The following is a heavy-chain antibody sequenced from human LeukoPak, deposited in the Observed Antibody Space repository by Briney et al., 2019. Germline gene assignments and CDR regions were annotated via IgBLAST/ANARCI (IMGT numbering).Heavy chain of an antibody. CDR1: GGSFSGYS. CDR3: ARGVSSTSLDY. Sequence: PSETLSLTCAVYGGSFSGYSRSWIRQPPGKGLEWIGEINHSGSTNYNPSLKSRVAISVDTFKIQFSLKLSSVTAVDTAVYYCARGVSSTSLDYWGQGTLVTVSS. V-gene: IGHV4-34*01. D-gene: IGHD2-2*01. CDR2: INHSGST. J-gene: IGHJ4*02.